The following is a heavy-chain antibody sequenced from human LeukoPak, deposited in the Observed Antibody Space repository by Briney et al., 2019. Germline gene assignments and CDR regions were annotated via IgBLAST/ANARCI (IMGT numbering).Heavy chain of an antibody. CDR3: AKDRRRLDSSSWTFDY. J-gene: IGHJ4*02. D-gene: IGHD6-13*01. V-gene: IGHV3-15*01. CDR1: GFSFSGYG. CDR2: IKSKTDGGTT. Sequence: PGGSLRLSCAASGFSFSGYGMHWVRQAPGKGLEWVGRIKSKTDGGTTDYAAPVKDRFTISRDDSKNTLYLQMDSLRAEDTAVYYCAKDRRRLDSSSWTFDYWGQGTLVTVSS.